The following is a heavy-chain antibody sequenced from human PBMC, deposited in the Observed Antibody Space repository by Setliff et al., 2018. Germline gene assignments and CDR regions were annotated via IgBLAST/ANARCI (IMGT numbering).Heavy chain of an antibody. V-gene: IGHV1-69*05. J-gene: IGHJ6*04. D-gene: IGHD3-9*01. CDR3: ARHALSFDSAWDV. CDR1: GGTFSSYG. Sequence: SVKVSCKASGGTFSSYGISWVRQAPGQGLEWMGGTIPIFGSTNYAQKFQDRVTIITDESTSTAYMELRSLRTEDTAVYYCARHALSFDSAWDVWGKGTTVTVSS. CDR2: TIPIFGST.